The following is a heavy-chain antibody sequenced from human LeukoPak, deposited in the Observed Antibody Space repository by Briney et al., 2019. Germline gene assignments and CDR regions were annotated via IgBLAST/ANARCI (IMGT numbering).Heavy chain of an antibody. Sequence: GGSLRLSCAASGFPFSGDWMTWVRQAPGKGLQWVASIKGDGRGKYYVDSVKGRFTVSRDNAKKSLHLQMDSLRVEDMGMYYCARGESDPWGQGTLVTVSS. CDR2: IKGDGRGK. D-gene: IGHD3-10*01. CDR3: ARGESDP. V-gene: IGHV3-7*03. CDR1: GFPFSGDW. J-gene: IGHJ5*02.